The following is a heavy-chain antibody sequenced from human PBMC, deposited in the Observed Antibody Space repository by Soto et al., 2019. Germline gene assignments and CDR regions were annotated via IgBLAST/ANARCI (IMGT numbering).Heavy chain of an antibody. V-gene: IGHV3-23*01. Sequence: GGSLRLSCAASGFTFSSYAMSWVRQAPGKGLEWVSAISGSGGSTYYADSVKGRFTISRDNSKNTLYLQMNSLRAEDTAVYYCAKMLEDSIGYYGMDVWGQGTTVTVSS. CDR1: GFTFSSYA. J-gene: IGHJ6*02. D-gene: IGHD3-22*01. CDR2: ISGSGGST. CDR3: AKMLEDSIGYYGMDV.